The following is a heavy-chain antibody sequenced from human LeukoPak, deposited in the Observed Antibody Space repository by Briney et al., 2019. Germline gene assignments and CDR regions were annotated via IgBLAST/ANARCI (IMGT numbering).Heavy chain of an antibody. D-gene: IGHD6-6*01. J-gene: IGHJ6*03. CDR2: IYTSGST. CDR3: ARQAPYRSYYYYYMDV. Sequence: SETLSLTCTVSGGSISSGSYYWSWIRQPAGKGLEWIGRIYTSGSTNYNPSLKSRVTISVDTSKNQFSLKLGSVTAADTAVYYCARQAPYRSYYYYYMDVWGKGTTVTVSS. V-gene: IGHV4-61*02. CDR1: GGSISSGSYY.